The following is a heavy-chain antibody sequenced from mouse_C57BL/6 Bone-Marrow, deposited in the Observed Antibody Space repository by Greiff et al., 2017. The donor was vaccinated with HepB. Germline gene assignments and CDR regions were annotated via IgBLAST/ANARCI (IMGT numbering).Heavy chain of an antibody. CDR2: IDPNSGGT. CDR1: GYTFTSYW. J-gene: IGHJ3*01. D-gene: IGHD2-2*01. Sequence: VQLQQSGAELVKPGASVKLSCKASGYTFTSYWMHWVKQRPGRGLEWIGGIDPNSGGTKYNEKFKSKATLTVDKPSSTAYMQLSSLTSEDSAVYYCTFYDGYDGAWFAYWGQGTLVTVSA. V-gene: IGHV1-72*01. CDR3: TFYDGYDGAWFAY.